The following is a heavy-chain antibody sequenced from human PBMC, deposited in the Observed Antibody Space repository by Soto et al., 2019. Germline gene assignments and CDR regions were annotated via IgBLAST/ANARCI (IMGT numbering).Heavy chain of an antibody. CDR3: AKDLSYSSSNWFDP. D-gene: IGHD6-6*01. CDR1: GFTFSSYA. J-gene: IGHJ5*02. CDR2: ISGSGGST. Sequence: GGSLRLSCAASGFTFSSYAMSWFRQAPGKGLEWVSAISGSGGSTYYADSVKGRFTISRDNSKNTLYLQMNSLRAEDTAVYYCAKDLSYSSSNWFDPWGQGTLVTVSS. V-gene: IGHV3-23*01.